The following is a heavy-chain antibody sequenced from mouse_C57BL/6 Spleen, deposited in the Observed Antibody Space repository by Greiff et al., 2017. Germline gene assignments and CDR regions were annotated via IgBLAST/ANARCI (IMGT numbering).Heavy chain of an antibody. CDR3: ARYYYYGSRYYFDY. Sequence: VQLQQSGPALVQPGASVKISCKASGYAFSSSWMNWVKQRPGKGLEWIGRIYSGDGDTNYNGKFKGKATLTADKSSSTAYMQLSSLTSEDSAVYFCARYYYYGSRYYFDYWGQGTTLTVSS. V-gene: IGHV1-82*01. CDR2: IYSGDGDT. CDR1: GYAFSSSW. J-gene: IGHJ2*01. D-gene: IGHD1-1*01.